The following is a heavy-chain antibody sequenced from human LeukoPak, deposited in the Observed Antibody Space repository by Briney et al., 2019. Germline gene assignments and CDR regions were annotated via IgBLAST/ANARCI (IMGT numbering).Heavy chain of an antibody. Sequence: GGSLRLSCAASGFTFSSYAMSWVRQAPGKGLEWVSAISGSGGSTYYADSVKGRFTISRDNSKNTLYLQMSSLRAEDTAVYYCAKATYYGSGREIYYYYYGMDVWGQGTTVTVSS. CDR3: AKATYYGSGREIYYYYYGMDV. D-gene: IGHD3-10*01. J-gene: IGHJ6*02. CDR1: GFTFSSYA. CDR2: ISGSGGST. V-gene: IGHV3-23*01.